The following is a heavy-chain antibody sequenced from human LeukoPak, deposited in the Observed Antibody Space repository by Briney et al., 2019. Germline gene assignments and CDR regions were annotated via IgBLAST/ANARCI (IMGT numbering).Heavy chain of an antibody. V-gene: IGHV1-69*13. Sequence: GASVKVSCKASGGTFSSYAISWVRQAPGQGLEWMGGIIPIFGTANYAQKLQGRVTITADESTSTAYMELSSLRSEDTAVYYCASLTRGYSSSYDYWGQGPLVTVSS. CDR2: IIPIFGTA. CDR1: GGTFSSYA. D-gene: IGHD6-13*01. J-gene: IGHJ4*02. CDR3: ASLTRGYSSSYDY.